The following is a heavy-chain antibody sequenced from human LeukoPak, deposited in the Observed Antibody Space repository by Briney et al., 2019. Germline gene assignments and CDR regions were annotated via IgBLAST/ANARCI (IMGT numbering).Heavy chain of an antibody. V-gene: IGHV3-23*01. Sequence: PGGSLRLSCAASGFTFSSYAMSWVRQAPGKGLEWVSAISGSGGSTYYADSVKGRFTISRDNSKNTLYLQMNSLRAEDTAVYYCAKGSPFSQYSGSYYPFGYYYYMDVWGKGTTVTVSS. CDR2: ISGSGGST. J-gene: IGHJ6*03. CDR3: AKGSPFSQYSGSYYPFGYYYYMDV. D-gene: IGHD1-26*01. CDR1: GFTFSSYA.